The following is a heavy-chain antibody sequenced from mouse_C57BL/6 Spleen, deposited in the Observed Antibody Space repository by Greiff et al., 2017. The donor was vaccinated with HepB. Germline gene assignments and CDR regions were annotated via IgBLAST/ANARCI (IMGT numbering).Heavy chain of an antibody. Sequence: EVQLQESGGDLVKPGGSLKLSCAASGFTFSSYGMSWVRQTPDKRLEWVATISSGGSYTYYPDSVKGRFTISRDNAKNPLYLQMSSLKSEDTAMYYCATYYSNYDWYFDVWGTGTTVTVSS. V-gene: IGHV5-6*01. CDR3: ATYYSNYDWYFDV. J-gene: IGHJ1*03. CDR2: ISSGGSYT. CDR1: GFTFSSYG. D-gene: IGHD2-5*01.